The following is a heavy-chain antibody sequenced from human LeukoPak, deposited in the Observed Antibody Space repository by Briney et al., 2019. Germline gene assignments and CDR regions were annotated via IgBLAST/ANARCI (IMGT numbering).Heavy chain of an antibody. CDR1: GGTFSSYA. CDR2: IIPIFGTA. Sequence: SVKVSCKASGGTFSSYAISWVRQAPGQGLEWMGGIIPIFGTAKYAQKFQGRVTITADESTSTAYMELSSLRSEDTAVYYCARVVNYYGSGSFSDWGQGTLVTVSS. D-gene: IGHD3-10*01. V-gene: IGHV1-69*13. J-gene: IGHJ4*02. CDR3: ARVVNYYGSGSFSD.